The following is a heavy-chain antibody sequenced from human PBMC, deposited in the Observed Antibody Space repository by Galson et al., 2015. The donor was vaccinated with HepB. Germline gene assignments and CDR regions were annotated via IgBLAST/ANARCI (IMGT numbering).Heavy chain of an antibody. D-gene: IGHD4-23*01. CDR2: IIPILGIA. CDR3: ARDYGGNPGDAFDI. Sequence: SVKVSCKASGGTFSSYTISWVRQAPGQGLEWMGRIIPILGIANYAQKFQGRVTITADKSTSTAYMELSSLRSEDTAVYYCARDYGGNPGDAFDIWGQGTMVTVSS. V-gene: IGHV1-69*04. CDR1: GGTFSSYT. J-gene: IGHJ3*02.